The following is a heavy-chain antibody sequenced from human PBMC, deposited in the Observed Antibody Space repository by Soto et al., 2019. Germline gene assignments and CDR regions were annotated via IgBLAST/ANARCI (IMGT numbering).Heavy chain of an antibody. CDR3: ARVPGEWYAFDI. CDR1: VYTFTSYD. Sequence: ASVKVCCKASVYTFTSYDINWVRQATGQGLEWMGWMNPNSGNTGYAQKFQGRVTMTRNTSISTAYMGLSSLRSEDTAVYYCARVPGEWYAFDIWGQGTMVTVSS. V-gene: IGHV1-8*01. CDR2: MNPNSGNT. J-gene: IGHJ3*02. D-gene: IGHD2-8*01.